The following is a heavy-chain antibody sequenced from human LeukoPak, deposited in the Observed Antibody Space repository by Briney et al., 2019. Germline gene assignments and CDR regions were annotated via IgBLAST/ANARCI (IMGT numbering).Heavy chain of an antibody. V-gene: IGHV1-18*01. J-gene: IGHJ1*01. Sequence: ASVKVSCKASGYTFTSYGISWVRQAPGQGLEWMGWISAYNGNTNYAQKLQGRVTTTTDTSTSTAYMELRSLRSDDTAVYYCARTFAGVSSAEYSQHWGQGTLVTVSS. CDR1: GYTFTSYG. D-gene: IGHD3-16*01. CDR3: ARTFAGVSSAEYSQH. CDR2: ISAYNGNT.